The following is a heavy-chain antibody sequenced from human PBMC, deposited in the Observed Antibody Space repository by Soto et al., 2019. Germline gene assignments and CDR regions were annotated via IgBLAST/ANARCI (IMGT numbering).Heavy chain of an antibody. CDR2: VNHIGST. V-gene: IGHV4-34*01. D-gene: IGHD2-15*01. Sequence: QVHLQQWGAGLLKPSETLSLTCAVYGGSFSGYFWSWIRQSPGKGLEWIGEVNHIGSTNSNPSLKSRVAVSVYTSKNQISLKLRSVTAADTAVYYCARGISLIVEVQRDAPDKYYFDSWGQGTLVTVSS. CDR1: GGSFSGYF. J-gene: IGHJ4*02. CDR3: ARGISLIVEVQRDAPDKYYFDS.